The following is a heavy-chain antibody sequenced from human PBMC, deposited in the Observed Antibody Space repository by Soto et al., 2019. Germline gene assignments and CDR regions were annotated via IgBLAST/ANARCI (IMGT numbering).Heavy chain of an antibody. V-gene: IGHV1-46*01. CDR3: ARAVAAANNWFDP. J-gene: IGHJ5*02. CDR2: INPSDGST. CDR1: GYTFTSYY. Sequence: ASVKVSCKASGYTFTSYYMHWVRQAPGQRLEWMGIINPSDGSTRYSQKFQGRVTITRDTSTSTAYMELSSVTAADTAVYYCARAVAAANNWFDPWGQGTLVTVSS. D-gene: IGHD6-19*01.